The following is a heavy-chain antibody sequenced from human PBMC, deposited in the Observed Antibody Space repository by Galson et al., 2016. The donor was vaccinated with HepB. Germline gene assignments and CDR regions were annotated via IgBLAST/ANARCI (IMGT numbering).Heavy chain of an antibody. V-gene: IGHV1-8*02. D-gene: IGHD1-14*01. CDR2: MNPDSGNT. J-gene: IGHJ1*01. CDR3: ARAIRNQRLSEH. Sequence: ASGYTFRAYDLSWVRQAPGQGLEWMGWMNPDSGNTGYGQRLRGRIAMTSDASINTAYMELHSLRYADTAVYYRARAIRNQRLSEHWGQGTLITGSS. CDR1: GYTFRAYD.